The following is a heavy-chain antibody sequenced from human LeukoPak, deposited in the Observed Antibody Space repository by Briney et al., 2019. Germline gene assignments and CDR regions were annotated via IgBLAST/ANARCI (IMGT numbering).Heavy chain of an antibody. CDR1: GFTFTKCA. J-gene: IGHJ4*02. CDR2: ITATGDTA. CDR3: AGDRNSNWYSPLDY. Sequence: GGSLRLSCVASGFTFTKCAMSWIRQAPGKGLEWVAIITATGDTAYYADSVKGRFTISRDNSRNTVYMQMDSLRAEDTAIYYCAGDRNSNWYSPLDYWGQGSQVTVSP. V-gene: IGHV3-23*01. D-gene: IGHD4-11*01.